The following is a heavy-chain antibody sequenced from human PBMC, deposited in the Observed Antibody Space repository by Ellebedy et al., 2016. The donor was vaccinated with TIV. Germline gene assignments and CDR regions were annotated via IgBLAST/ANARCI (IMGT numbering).Heavy chain of an antibody. CDR3: ARLRYYYYGMDV. V-gene: IGHV4-59*01. CDR2: IYYSGST. Sequence: SETLSLXCTVSGGSISSYYWSWIRQPPGKGLEWIGYIYYSGSTNYNPSLKSRVTISVDTSKNQFSLKLSSVTAADTAVYYCARLRYYYYGMDVWGQGTTVTVSS. CDR1: GGSISSYY. J-gene: IGHJ6*02.